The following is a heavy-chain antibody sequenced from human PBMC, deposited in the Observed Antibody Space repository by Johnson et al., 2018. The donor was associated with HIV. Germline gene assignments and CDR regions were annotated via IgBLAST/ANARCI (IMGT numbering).Heavy chain of an antibody. D-gene: IGHD1-26*01. Sequence: VQLVESGGGVVQPGMSLRLSCAASGFTFNTYAMYWVRQAPGKGLEWVAIISYDGSNKYYADSVKGRFTISRDNSKNTLYLQMSSLRADDTAVYYCARDWEGYAFDIWGQGTMVTVSS. CDR2: ISYDGSNK. CDR1: GFTFNTYA. V-gene: IGHV3-30*04. J-gene: IGHJ3*02. CDR3: ARDWEGYAFDI.